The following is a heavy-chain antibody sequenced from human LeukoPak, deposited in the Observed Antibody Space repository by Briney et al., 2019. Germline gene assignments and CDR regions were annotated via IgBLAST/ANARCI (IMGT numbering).Heavy chain of an antibody. CDR2: IYSGGTT. V-gene: IGHV3-53*01. CDR1: GFTVSSNY. Sequence: PGGSLRLSCAVSGFTVSSNYMSWVRQAPGKGLEWVSVIYSGGTTYYADSVKGRFTISRDNSKNTLYLQMNSPRAEDTAVYYCARDKDGYCSGGSCYSGGFDYWGQGTLVTVSS. D-gene: IGHD2-15*01. CDR3: ARDKDGYCSGGSCYSGGFDY. J-gene: IGHJ4*02.